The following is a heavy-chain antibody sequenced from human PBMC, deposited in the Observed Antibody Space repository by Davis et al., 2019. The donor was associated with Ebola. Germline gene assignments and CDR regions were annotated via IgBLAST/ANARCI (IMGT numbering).Heavy chain of an antibody. J-gene: IGHJ6*02. D-gene: IGHD3-10*01. Sequence: PGGSLRLSCAASGFTFSSYSMNWVRQAPGKGLEWVSSISSSSSYIYYADSVKGRFTISRDNAKNSLYLQMNSLRAEDTAIYYCARERITMVPFRYYYGMDVWGHGTTVTVSS. CDR2: ISSSSSYI. CDR3: ARERITMVPFRYYYGMDV. V-gene: IGHV3-21*04. CDR1: GFTFSSYS.